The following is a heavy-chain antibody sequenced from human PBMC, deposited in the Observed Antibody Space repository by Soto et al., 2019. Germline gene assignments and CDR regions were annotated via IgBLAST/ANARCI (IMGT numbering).Heavy chain of an antibody. CDR1: GFTFSSYA. D-gene: IGHD6-19*01. CDR3: AKDLCAYSSGSCYFDY. J-gene: IGHJ4*02. V-gene: IGHV3-23*01. Sequence: EVQLLESGGGLVQPGGSLRLSCAGSGFTFSSYARSWVRQGPGKGLEWVSTISGSGGNTYYADSVKGRFTISRDNSKNTLFLQMNSLRAEDTAVYYCAKDLCAYSSGSCYFDYWGQGSLVTVSS. CDR2: ISGSGGNT.